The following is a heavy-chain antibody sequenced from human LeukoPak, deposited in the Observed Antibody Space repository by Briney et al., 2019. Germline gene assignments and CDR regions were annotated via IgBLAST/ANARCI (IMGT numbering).Heavy chain of an antibody. CDR3: AKDGGTSGFDP. D-gene: IGHD1-1*01. J-gene: IGHJ5*02. V-gene: IGHV3-30*18. CDR1: GFTFSSYG. CDR2: ISYDGSNK. Sequence: PGESLRLSCAASGFTFSSYGMHWVRQAPGKGLEWVAVISYDGSNKYYADSAKGRFTISRDNSKNTLYLQMNSLRAEDTAVYYCAKDGGTSGFDPWGQGTLVTVSS.